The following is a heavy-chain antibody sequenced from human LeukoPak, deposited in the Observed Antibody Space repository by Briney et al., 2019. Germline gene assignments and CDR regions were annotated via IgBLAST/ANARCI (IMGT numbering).Heavy chain of an antibody. Sequence: SETLSLTCTVSGGSISGYYWSWSRQPPGKGVEWIGNLYYMRGAWYKSSLKSRVTTSVDTSRNEFSLKLSSVTAADTAVYYCAREGSNWYSVFGYAFDLWGQGTMVTVSS. CDR3: AREGSNWYSVFGYAFDL. CDR1: GGSISGYY. D-gene: IGHD6-13*01. V-gene: IGHV4-59*12. J-gene: IGHJ3*01. CDR2: LYYMRGA.